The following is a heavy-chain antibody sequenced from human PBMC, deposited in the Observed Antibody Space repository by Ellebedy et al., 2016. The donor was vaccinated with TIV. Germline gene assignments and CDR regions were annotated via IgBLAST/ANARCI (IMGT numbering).Heavy chain of an antibody. CDR2: INPDSGGT. D-gene: IGHD6-13*01. J-gene: IGHJ6*02. Sequence: ASVKVSCKTSGYIFTAYYIHWVRQAPGQGLEWMGWINPDSGGTNYAQKFQGRVSMARDTSISTVYMELGRLNSDDTAVYYCARVRRASSGLDVWGQGTTVTVSS. V-gene: IGHV1-2*02. CDR1: GYIFTAYY. CDR3: ARVRRASSGLDV.